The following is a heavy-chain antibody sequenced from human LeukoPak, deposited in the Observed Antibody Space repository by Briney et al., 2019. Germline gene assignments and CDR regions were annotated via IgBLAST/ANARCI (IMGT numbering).Heavy chain of an antibody. Sequence: GASVKVSCKASGYTFTSYYMHWVRQAPGQGLEWMGIINPSGGSTSYAQKFQGRVTMTRDTSTSTVYMELSSLRSEDTAVYYCARGRTSANYYDSADYFDYWGQGTLVTVSS. J-gene: IGHJ4*02. CDR1: GYTFTSYY. CDR3: ARGRTSANYYDSADYFDY. CDR2: INPSGGST. D-gene: IGHD3-22*01. V-gene: IGHV1-46*01.